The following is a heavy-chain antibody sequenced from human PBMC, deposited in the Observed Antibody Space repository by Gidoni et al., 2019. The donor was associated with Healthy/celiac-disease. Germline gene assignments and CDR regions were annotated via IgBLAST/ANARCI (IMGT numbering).Heavy chain of an antibody. CDR3: AKATYCTNGVCPYFDY. Sequence: EVQLVESGGGLVQLGGSLRLSCAASGFTFDDYAMHWVRQAPGKGLEWVSVISWNSGSIGYADSVKGRFTISRDNAKNSLYLQMNSLRAEDTALYYCAKATYCTNGVCPYFDYWGQGTLVTVSS. CDR2: ISWNSGSI. CDR1: GFTFDDYA. V-gene: IGHV3-9*01. D-gene: IGHD2-8*01. J-gene: IGHJ4*02.